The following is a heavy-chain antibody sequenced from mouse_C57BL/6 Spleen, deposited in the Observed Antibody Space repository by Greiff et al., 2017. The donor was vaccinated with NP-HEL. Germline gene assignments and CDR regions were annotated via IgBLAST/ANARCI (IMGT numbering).Heavy chain of an antibody. CDR2: IWTGGGK. CDR1: VFSLPCSS. Sequence: VQLHPSLPCLVPPSHCLSITFTFSVFSLPCSSLCFFPHPPFTVLYWLGVIWTGGGKNYNSALKSRLSISKDNSKSQVFLIMNSLQTDDTARYYCARNGYNAMDYWGQGTSVTVSS. J-gene: IGHJ4*01. CDR3: ARNGYNAMDY. V-gene: IGHV2-9-1*01. D-gene: IGHD2-2*01.